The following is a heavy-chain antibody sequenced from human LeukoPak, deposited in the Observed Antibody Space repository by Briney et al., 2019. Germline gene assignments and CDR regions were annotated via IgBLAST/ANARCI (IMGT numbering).Heavy chain of an antibody. J-gene: IGHJ4*02. D-gene: IGHD5-12*01. CDR1: GFSLTYFA. CDR2: IIGSSGDT. CDR3: AKGAYDYIEMGYFDY. Sequence: GGSLRLSCAASGFSLTYFAMSWVRQAPGKGLEWVSLIIGSSGDTFYADSVKGRFTISRDNSKNRLYLQMNSLRAEGTALYYCAKGAYDYIEMGYFDYWGQGTLVTVSS. V-gene: IGHV3-23*01.